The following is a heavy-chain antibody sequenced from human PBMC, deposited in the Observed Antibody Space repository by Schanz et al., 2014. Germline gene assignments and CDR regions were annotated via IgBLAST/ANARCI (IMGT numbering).Heavy chain of an antibody. D-gene: IGHD4-17*01. V-gene: IGHV3-9*01. CDR3: VRDTDYHFDY. Sequence: EVRLLESGGGLVQPGGSLRLSCVGSGFTFGSYAMNWVRQAPGKGLEWVSGISWNSGSIGYADSVKGRFTISRDDAKNSLYLQMNSLRAEDTAVYYCVRDTDYHFDYWGQGTLVTVSS. J-gene: IGHJ4*02. CDR1: GFTFGSYA. CDR2: ISWNSGSI.